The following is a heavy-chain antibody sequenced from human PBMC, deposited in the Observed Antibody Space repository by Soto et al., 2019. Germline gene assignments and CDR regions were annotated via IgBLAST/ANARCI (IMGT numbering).Heavy chain of an antibody. J-gene: IGHJ6*02. CDR1: GYTFTGYY. CDR2: INPNSGGT. CDR3: AYSGYEEVDYYYYYGMDV. Sequence: ASVKVSCKASGYTFTGYYMHWVRQAPGQGLEWMGWINPNSGGTNYAQKFQGRVTMTRDTSISTAYMELSRLRSDDTAVYYCAYSGYEEVDYYYYYGMDVWGQGTTVTVS. V-gene: IGHV1-2*02. D-gene: IGHD5-12*01.